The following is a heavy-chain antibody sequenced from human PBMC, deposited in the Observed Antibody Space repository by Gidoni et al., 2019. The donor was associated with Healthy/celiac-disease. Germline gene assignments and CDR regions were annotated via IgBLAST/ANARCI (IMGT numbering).Heavy chain of an antibody. V-gene: IGHV3-9*01. J-gene: IGHJ6*02. Sequence: EVQLVESGGGLVQPGRYLRLSCAASGFTFADYAMHWVRQAPGTGLEWVSGISWNSGSIGYADSVKGRFTISRDNAKNSLYLQMNSLRAEDTALYYCAKDGKGYCSGGSCYANYYYGMDVWGQGTTVTVSS. CDR1: GFTFADYA. D-gene: IGHD2-15*01. CDR3: AKDGKGYCSGGSCYANYYYGMDV. CDR2: ISWNSGSI.